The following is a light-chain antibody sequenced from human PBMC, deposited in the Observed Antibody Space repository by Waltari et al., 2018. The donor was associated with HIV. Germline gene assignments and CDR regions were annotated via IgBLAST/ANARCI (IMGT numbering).Light chain of an antibody. CDR3: SSYTSSRTVV. V-gene: IGLV2-14*03. CDR1: SSDVGRYNY. Sequence: QSALTQPASVSGSPGQSITLSCTGASSDVGRYNYVSWYQHHPGKAPKLIIYAVSNRPSGVSNRFSGSKSGTTASLTISGLQAEDEADYYCSSYTSSRTVVFGGGTKLTVL. J-gene: IGLJ2*01. CDR2: AVS.